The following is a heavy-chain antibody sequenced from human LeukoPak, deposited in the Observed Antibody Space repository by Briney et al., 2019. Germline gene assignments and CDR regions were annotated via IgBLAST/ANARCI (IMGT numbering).Heavy chain of an antibody. Sequence: SQTLSLTCVISGDSVSNNAWNWVRQTPSGGLECLGRTYYDSKWYNHYAESVKSRIGINPDTPKNQFSLQLNSVTPEDTAVYYCARGWARDGFNIWSQGTMVTVSS. J-gene: IGHJ3*02. CDR3: ARGWARDGFNI. V-gene: IGHV6-1*01. CDR2: TYYDSKWYN. D-gene: IGHD6-13*01. CDR1: GDSVSNNA.